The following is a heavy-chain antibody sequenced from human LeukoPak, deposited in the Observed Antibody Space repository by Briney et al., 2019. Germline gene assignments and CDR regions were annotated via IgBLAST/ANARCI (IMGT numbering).Heavy chain of an antibody. CDR3: ARGTLYSGWSYYLDY. CDR2: ISYDGSNK. Sequence: PGGSLRLSCAASGFTFSSYAMHWVRQAPGKGLEWVAVISYDGSNKYYADSVKGRFTISRDNSKNTLYLQMNSLRAEDTAVYYCARGTLYSGWSYYLDYWGQGTLVTVSS. CDR1: GFTFSSYA. V-gene: IGHV3-30*04. D-gene: IGHD6-19*01. J-gene: IGHJ4*02.